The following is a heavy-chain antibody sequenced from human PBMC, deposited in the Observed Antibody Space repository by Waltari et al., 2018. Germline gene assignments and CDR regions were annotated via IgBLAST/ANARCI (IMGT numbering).Heavy chain of an antibody. CDR1: GLPFSSYA. J-gene: IGHJ4*02. D-gene: IGHD6-19*01. Sequence: EVQLLESGGGLVQPGGSLRLSCAASGLPFSSYAIIWVRQAPGKWLEGVSAISGSGGSTYYADSVKGRFTISRDNSKNTLYLQMNSLRAEDTAVYYCAKTSYSSGLFDFDYWGQGTLVTVSS. CDR2: ISGSGGST. V-gene: IGHV3-23*01. CDR3: AKTSYSSGLFDFDY.